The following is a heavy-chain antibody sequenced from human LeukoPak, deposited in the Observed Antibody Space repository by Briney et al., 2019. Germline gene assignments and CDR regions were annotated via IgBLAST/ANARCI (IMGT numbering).Heavy chain of an antibody. D-gene: IGHD6-19*01. CDR2: IYTSGST. Sequence: SETLSLTCTVSGGSISSYYWSWIRQPAGKGLEWIGRIYTSGSTNYNPSLKSRVTMSVDTSKNQFSLKLSSVTAADTAVYYCARGLGAIAVAGWSYYFDFWGQGTRDSVSS. V-gene: IGHV4-4*07. J-gene: IGHJ4*02. CDR3: ARGLGAIAVAGWSYYFDF. CDR1: GGSISSYY.